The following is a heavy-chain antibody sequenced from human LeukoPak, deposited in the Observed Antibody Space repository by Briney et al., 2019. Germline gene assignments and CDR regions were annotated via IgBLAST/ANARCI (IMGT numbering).Heavy chain of an antibody. J-gene: IGHJ4*02. CDR3: ARERFRAVRVSDY. D-gene: IGHD3-10*01. CDR2: MYDGGTT. V-gene: IGHV3-23*01. CDR1: GFTFSSYA. Sequence: PGGSLRLSCAASGFTFSSYAMSWVRQAPGKGLEWVSSMYDGGTTHHADSVKGRFSISRDNSKYTLYLQMDKLTAEDTAVYFCARERFRAVRVSDYWGQGTLVTVSS.